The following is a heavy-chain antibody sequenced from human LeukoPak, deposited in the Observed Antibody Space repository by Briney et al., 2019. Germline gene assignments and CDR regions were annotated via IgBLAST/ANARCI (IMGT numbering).Heavy chain of an antibody. CDR3: AMGGGNINFDY. Sequence: PSETLSLTCTVSGASISSYYWSWIRQSPGKGLEWIAYIHHSGGTNYNPSLESRVTISLDTSKNQFSLKVSSVTAADTALYYCAMGGGNINFDYWGQGTLVTVSS. D-gene: IGHD4-23*01. J-gene: IGHJ4*02. CDR1: GASISSYY. V-gene: IGHV4-59*03. CDR2: IHHSGGT.